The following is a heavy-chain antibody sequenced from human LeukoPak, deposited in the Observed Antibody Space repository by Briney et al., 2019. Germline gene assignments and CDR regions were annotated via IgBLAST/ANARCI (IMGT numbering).Heavy chain of an antibody. V-gene: IGHV4-38-2*01. Sequence: SETLSLTCAVSGYSISSGYYWGWIRQPPGKGLEWIGSIYHSGSTYYNPSLKSRVTISVDTSKNQFSLKLSSVTAADTAVYYCARGGGSYQPGFDYWGQGTLVTVSS. D-gene: IGHD1-26*01. CDR3: ARGGGSYQPGFDY. CDR1: GYSISSGYY. CDR2: IYHSGST. J-gene: IGHJ4*02.